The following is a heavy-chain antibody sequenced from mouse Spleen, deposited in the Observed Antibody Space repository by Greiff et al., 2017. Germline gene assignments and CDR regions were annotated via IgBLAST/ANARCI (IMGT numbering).Heavy chain of an antibody. CDR3: ARNHGYGTWFAY. D-gene: IGHD1-1*01. CDR2: INPSTGGT. Sequence: VQLQQSGPELVKPGASVKISCKASGYSFTGYYMNWVKQSPEKSLEWIGEINPSTGGTTYNQKFKAKATLTVDKSSSTAYMQLKSLTSEDSAVYYCARNHGYGTWFAYWGQGTLVTVSA. V-gene: IGHV1-42*01. CDR1: GYSFTGYY. J-gene: IGHJ3*01.